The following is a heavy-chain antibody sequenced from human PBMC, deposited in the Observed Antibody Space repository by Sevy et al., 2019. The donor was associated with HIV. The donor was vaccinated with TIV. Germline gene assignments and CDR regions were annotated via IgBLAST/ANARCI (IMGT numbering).Heavy chain of an antibody. Sequence: GGSLRLSCTASGFTFGDYCMSWVRQAPGKGLEWVAFLKSKFYGGTVDHAASVKGRFIISRDDSKSIAYLQMNDLKTEDTGVYYCTRWKAAQSIFDYWGQGALVTVSS. CDR2: LKSKFYGGTV. V-gene: IGHV3-49*04. J-gene: IGHJ4*02. D-gene: IGHD6-13*01. CDR1: GFTFGDYC. CDR3: TRWKAAQSIFDY.